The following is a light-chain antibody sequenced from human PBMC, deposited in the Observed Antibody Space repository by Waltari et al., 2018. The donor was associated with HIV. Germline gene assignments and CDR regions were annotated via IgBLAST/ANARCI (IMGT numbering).Light chain of an antibody. CDR1: RPNSGSNT. V-gene: IGLV1-44*01. CDR2: SNN. CDR3: ATWDDALSGPV. J-gene: IGLJ3*02. Sequence: HSVLTQPPSAPGTPGQRVTISCPGHRPNSGSNTVHWYQQFSGAAPTLLIYSNNQRPSAVPDRFSGSKSGSAASLAISGLKSEDEADYHCATWDDALSGPVFGAGTKLTV.